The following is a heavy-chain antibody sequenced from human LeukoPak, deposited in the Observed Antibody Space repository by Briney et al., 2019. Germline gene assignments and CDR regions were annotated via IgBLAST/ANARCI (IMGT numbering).Heavy chain of an antibody. D-gene: IGHD6-19*01. CDR3: ASGEGSSGWPTGGAFDI. CDR2: IIPIFGTA. V-gene: IGHV1-69*13. J-gene: IGHJ3*02. Sequence: GASVKVSCKASGGTFSSYAISWVRQAPGQGLEWMGGIIPIFGTANYAQTFQGRVTITADESTSTAYMGLTSLRSEDTAVYYCASGEGSSGWPTGGAFDIWGQGTMVTVSS. CDR1: GGTFSSYA.